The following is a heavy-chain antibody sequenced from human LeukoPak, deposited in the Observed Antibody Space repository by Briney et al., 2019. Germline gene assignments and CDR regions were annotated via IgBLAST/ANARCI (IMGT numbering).Heavy chain of an antibody. CDR1: GFTFSSYW. CDR2: IKQDGSEK. CDR3: ARDAGWRLLDY. J-gene: IGHJ4*02. V-gene: IGHV3-7*01. D-gene: IGHD6-25*01. Sequence: GGSLRLSCAASGFTFSSYWMSWVRQAPRKGLEWVANIKQDGSEKYYVDSVEGRFTISRDNAESSLYLQMNNLRVEDTAVYYCARDAGWRLLDYWGRGTQVTVSS.